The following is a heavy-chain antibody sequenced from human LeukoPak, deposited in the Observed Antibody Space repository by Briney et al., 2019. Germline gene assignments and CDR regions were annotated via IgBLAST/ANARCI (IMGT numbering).Heavy chain of an antibody. V-gene: IGHV3-48*03. J-gene: IGHJ4*02. CDR3: ARVSYGGNSAILDY. CDR2: ISSSGITI. D-gene: IGHD4-23*01. CDR1: GFTFSSYE. Sequence: GGSLRLSCAASGFTFSSYEMNWVRQAPGKGLEWVSFISSSGITIYYADSVKGRFTISRDNAKNSLYLQMNSLRAEDTAVYYCARVSYGGNSAILDYWGQGTLVTVSS.